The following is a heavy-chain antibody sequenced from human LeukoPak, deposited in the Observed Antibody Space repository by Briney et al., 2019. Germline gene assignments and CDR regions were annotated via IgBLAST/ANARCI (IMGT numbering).Heavy chain of an antibody. J-gene: IGHJ5*02. CDR1: GFTFDDYT. Sequence: QPGGSLRLSCAASGFTFDDYTMHWVRQAPGKGLEWVSLISWDGGSTYYADSVKGRFTISRDNSKNTLYLQMNSLRAEDTAVYYCARIRTMVRGVFRKSNWFDPWGQGTLVTVSS. D-gene: IGHD3-10*01. CDR2: ISWDGGST. CDR3: ARIRTMVRGVFRKSNWFDP. V-gene: IGHV3-43*01.